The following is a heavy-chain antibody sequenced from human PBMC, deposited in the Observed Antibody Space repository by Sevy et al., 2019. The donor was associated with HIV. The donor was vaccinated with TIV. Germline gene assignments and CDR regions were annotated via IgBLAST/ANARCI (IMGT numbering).Heavy chain of an antibody. D-gene: IGHD1-1*01. CDR3: AGDVEGALKYFDS. J-gene: IGHJ4*02. V-gene: IGHV1-3*01. Sequence: ASVKVSCKASGYTFIFYAVHWVRQAPGQRLEWMGWINAGNGNTKYSQNIQGRLTITRDTSASTTYLELTSLRSEDTAVYYWAGDVEGALKYFDSWGQGTLVTVSS. CDR1: GYTFIFYA. CDR2: INAGNGNT.